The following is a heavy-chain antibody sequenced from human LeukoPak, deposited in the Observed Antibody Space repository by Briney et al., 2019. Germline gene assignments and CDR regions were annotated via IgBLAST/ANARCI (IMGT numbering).Heavy chain of an antibody. J-gene: IGHJ4*02. CDR3: ARDGIVGATTVLRPFDY. CDR2: IIPIFGTA. Sequence: SVKVSCKASGGTFSSYAISWVRQAPGQGLEWMGGIIPIFGTANYAQKFQGRVTITADEYTSTAYMELSSLRSEDTAVYYCARDGIVGATTVLRPFDYWGQGTLVTVSS. D-gene: IGHD1-26*01. V-gene: IGHV1-69*01. CDR1: GGTFSSYA.